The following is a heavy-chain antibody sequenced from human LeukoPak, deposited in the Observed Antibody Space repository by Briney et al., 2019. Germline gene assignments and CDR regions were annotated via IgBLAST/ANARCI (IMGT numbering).Heavy chain of an antibody. CDR2: IYHSGST. CDR1: GGSISGSNW. Sequence: PSETLSLTCAVSGGSISGSNWWSWVRQPPGKGLEWIGEIYHSGSTNYNPSLKSRVTISVDKSKNQFSLKLSSVTAADTAVYYCARDLAAAGTINAFDIWGQGTMVTVSS. CDR3: ARDLAAAGTINAFDI. D-gene: IGHD6-13*01. J-gene: IGHJ3*02. V-gene: IGHV4-4*02.